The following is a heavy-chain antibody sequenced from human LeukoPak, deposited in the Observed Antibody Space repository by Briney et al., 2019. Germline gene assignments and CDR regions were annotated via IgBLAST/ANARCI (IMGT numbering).Heavy chain of an antibody. CDR2: ISSSSSTI. D-gene: IGHD5-24*01. J-gene: IGHJ4*02. Sequence: GGSLRLSCAASGFTFSSYSMNWVRQAPGKGLEWVSYISSSSSTIYYADSVKGRFTISRDNAKNSLYLQMNSLRAEDTAVYYCARERDGTAVALDYWGQGTLVTVSS. V-gene: IGHV3-48*01. CDR3: ARERDGTAVALDY. CDR1: GFTFSSYS.